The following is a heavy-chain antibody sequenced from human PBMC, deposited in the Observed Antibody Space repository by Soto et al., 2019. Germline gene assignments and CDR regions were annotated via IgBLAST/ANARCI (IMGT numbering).Heavy chain of an antibody. V-gene: IGHV3-23*01. CDR3: AKGFLGHWNNGVCYTDWYFDL. J-gene: IGHJ2*01. CDR2: ISGSGGST. D-gene: IGHD2-8*01. CDR1: GFTFSSYA. Sequence: EVQLLESGGGLVQPGGSLRLSCAASGFTFSSYAMSWVRQAPGKGLEWVSAISGSGGSTYYADSVKGRFTISRDNSKNTLYLHMNSLRAEDTAVYYCAKGFLGHWNNGVCYTDWYFDLWGRGTLVTVSS.